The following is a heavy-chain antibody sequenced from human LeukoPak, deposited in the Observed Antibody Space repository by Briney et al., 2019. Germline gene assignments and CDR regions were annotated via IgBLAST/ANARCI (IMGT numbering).Heavy chain of an antibody. CDR1: GYTLTELS. Sequence: ASVKVSCKVSGYTLTELSMHWVRQAPGKGLEWMGGFDPEDGETIYAQKFQGRVTMTKDTSTDTAYMELSSLRSEDTAVYYCARSGGLLAGSDYYYYGMDVWGQGTTVTVSS. CDR2: FDPEDGET. J-gene: IGHJ6*02. CDR3: ARSGGLLAGSDYYYYGMDV. D-gene: IGHD6-19*01. V-gene: IGHV1-24*01.